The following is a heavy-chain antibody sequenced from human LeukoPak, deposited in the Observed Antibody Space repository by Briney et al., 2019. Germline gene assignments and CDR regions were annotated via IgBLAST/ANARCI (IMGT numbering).Heavy chain of an antibody. J-gene: IGHJ4*02. CDR3: ARAQSIAAAGR. Sequence: SETLSLTCTVSGYSISSGYYWGWIRQPPGKGLEWIGCIYHSGSTYYNPSLKSRVTISVDTSKNQFSLKLSSVTAADTAVYYCARAQSIAAAGRWGQGTLVTVSS. V-gene: IGHV4-38-2*02. CDR1: GYSISSGYY. D-gene: IGHD6-13*01. CDR2: IYHSGST.